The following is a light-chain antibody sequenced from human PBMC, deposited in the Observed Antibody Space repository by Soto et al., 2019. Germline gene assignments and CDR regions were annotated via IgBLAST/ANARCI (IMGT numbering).Light chain of an antibody. Sequence: IQMTQSPSSLSASVGDRVTITCRASQGVRDDVGWYQQKSGKAPKLLIYSASTLQSGVPSRFSGSGSGTDFALIIIGRPPEDFATYLCLQESNYPLNFGGGTKVAIK. V-gene: IGKV1-6*01. CDR2: SAS. CDR1: QGVRDD. CDR3: LQESNYPLN. J-gene: IGKJ4*01.